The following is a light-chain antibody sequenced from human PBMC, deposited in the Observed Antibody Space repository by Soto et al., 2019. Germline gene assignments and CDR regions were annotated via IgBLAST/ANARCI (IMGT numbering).Light chain of an antibody. J-gene: IGLJ1*01. Sequence: QSVLTQPPSVSAAPGQKVTISCSGSSSNIGNNYVSWYQQLPGTAPKLLIYDNNKRPSGIPDRFSGSKSGTSATLGITGFQTGDEADYYCGTWDSSLSACYVFGTGTRSPS. CDR2: DNN. CDR3: GTWDSSLSACYV. V-gene: IGLV1-51*01. CDR1: SSNIGNNY.